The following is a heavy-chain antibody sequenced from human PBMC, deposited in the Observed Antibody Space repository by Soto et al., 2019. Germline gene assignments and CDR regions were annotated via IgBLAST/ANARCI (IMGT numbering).Heavy chain of an antibody. V-gene: IGHV3-30*03. CDR2: ISYDGSGK. J-gene: IGHJ4*02. CDR3: ARKPETGTTVPFDY. D-gene: IGHD1-1*01. Sequence: GGSLRLSCAASGFTFSSFGMHWVRQAPGKGLEWVAVISYDGSGKYHADSVKGRFTISRDNSKNTLYLQMNSLRAEDTAVYYCARKPETGTTVPFDYWGQGTLVTVSS. CDR1: GFTFSSFG.